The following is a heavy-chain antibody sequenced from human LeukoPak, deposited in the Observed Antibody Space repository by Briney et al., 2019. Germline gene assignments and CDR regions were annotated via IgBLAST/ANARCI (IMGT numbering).Heavy chain of an antibody. CDR2: IIPIFGTA. CDR1: GGTFSSYA. D-gene: IGHD4-11*01. V-gene: IGHV1-69*13. Sequence: ASVKVSCKASGGTFSSYAISWVRQAPGQGLEWMGGIIPIFGTANHAQKFQGRVTITADESTSTAYMELSSLRSEDTAVYYCAREVSYYSNYPFSMDVWGQGTTVTVSS. J-gene: IGHJ6*02. CDR3: AREVSYYSNYPFSMDV.